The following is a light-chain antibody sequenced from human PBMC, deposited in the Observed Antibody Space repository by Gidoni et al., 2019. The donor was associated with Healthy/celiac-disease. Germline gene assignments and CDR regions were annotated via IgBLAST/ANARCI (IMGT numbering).Light chain of an antibody. CDR1: QSVSSN. CDR2: GAS. J-gene: IGKJ2*01. Sequence: VLSPSPATLSVSPRERATLSCRASQSVSSNLAWYQQKPGQAPRLLIYGASTRATGIPARFSGSGSGTEFTLTISSLQSEDFAVYYCQQYNNWPYTFGQGTKLEIK. CDR3: QQYNNWPYT. V-gene: IGKV3-15*01.